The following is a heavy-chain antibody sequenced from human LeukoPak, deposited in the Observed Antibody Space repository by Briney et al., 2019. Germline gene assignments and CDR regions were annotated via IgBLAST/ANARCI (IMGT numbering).Heavy chain of an antibody. CDR2: IWYDGSNK. V-gene: IGHV3-33*06. CDR1: GFTFSNYG. J-gene: IGHJ3*02. Sequence: GGSLRLSCAASGFTFSNYGMHWVRQAPGKGLEWGAVIWYDGSNKYYADSVKGRFTISRDNSKNTLYLQMNSLRAEDTAVYYCAKDQRIGYYAYVWGSYRNRDAFDIWGQGTMVTV. D-gene: IGHD3-16*01. CDR3: AKDQRIGYYAYVWGSYRNRDAFDI.